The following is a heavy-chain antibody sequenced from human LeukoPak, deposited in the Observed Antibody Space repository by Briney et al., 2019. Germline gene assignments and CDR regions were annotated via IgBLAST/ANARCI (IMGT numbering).Heavy chain of an antibody. D-gene: IGHD1-26*01. CDR2: IWYDGSNK. V-gene: IGHV3-33*08. Sequence: GGSLRLSCAASGFTFSSYGMHWVRQAPGKGLEWVAVIWYDGSNKYYADSVKGRFTISRDNSKNTLYLQMNSLRAEDTAVYYCARDLDGGSYSDYWGQGTLVTVSS. CDR3: ARDLDGGSYSDY. CDR1: GFTFSSYG. J-gene: IGHJ4*02.